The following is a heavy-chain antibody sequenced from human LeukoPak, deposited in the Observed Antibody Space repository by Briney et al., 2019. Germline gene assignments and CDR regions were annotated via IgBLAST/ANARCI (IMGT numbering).Heavy chain of an antibody. J-gene: IGHJ5*02. CDR2: IYYSGST. D-gene: IGHD6-13*01. V-gene: IGHV4-39*07. CDR3: ARERWIAAEYNWFDP. CDR1: GGSISSSSYY. Sequence: PSETLSLTCTVSGGSISSSSYYWGWIRQPPGKGLEWIGSIYYSGSTYYNPSLKSRVTISVDTSKNQFSLKLSSVTAADTAVYYCARERWIAAEYNWFDPWGQGTLVTVSS.